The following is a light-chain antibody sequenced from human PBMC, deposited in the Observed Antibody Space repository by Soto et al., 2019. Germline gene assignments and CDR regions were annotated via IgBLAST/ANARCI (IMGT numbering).Light chain of an antibody. J-gene: IGLJ2*01. CDR1: SSNIGSNA. Sequence: QSVLTQPASMSGTPGQRVIISCSGSSSNIGSNAVNWYQQLPGTAPKLLMASSNQRPSGVPDRFSGPKSGTSASLAISGLQSEDEADYYCATWDDSLNGVVFGGGTQLTVL. CDR2: SSN. V-gene: IGLV1-44*01. CDR3: ATWDDSLNGVV.